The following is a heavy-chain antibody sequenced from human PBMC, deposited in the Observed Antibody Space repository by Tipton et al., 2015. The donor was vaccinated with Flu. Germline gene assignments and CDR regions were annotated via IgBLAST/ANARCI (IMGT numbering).Heavy chain of an antibody. Sequence: SLRLSCAASGFTFSRYWMHWVRQAPGKGLVWVSRIKGDGSDTVYADSVRGRFTISRDNAKDTMYLQMNNLRVEDTAIYYCARDNDGYSFDIWGQGTTVTVSS. CDR1: GFTFSRYW. CDR3: ARDNDGYSFDI. V-gene: IGHV3-74*01. D-gene: IGHD2-21*01. J-gene: IGHJ3*02. CDR2: IKGDGSDT.